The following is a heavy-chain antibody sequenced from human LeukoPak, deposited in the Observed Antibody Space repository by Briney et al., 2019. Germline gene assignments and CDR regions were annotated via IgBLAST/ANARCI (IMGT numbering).Heavy chain of an antibody. CDR3: AKDRYGDYEAPFHYYMDA. CDR2: IIPIFGTA. CDR1: GGTFSSYA. V-gene: IGHV1-69*13. J-gene: IGHJ6*03. Sequence: ASVKVSCKASGGTFSSYAISWVRQAPGQGLEWMGGIIPIFGTANYAQKFQGRVTITADESTSTAYMELSSRRSDDTAVYYCAKDRYGDYEAPFHYYMDAWGRGTTVTVSS. D-gene: IGHD5-12*01.